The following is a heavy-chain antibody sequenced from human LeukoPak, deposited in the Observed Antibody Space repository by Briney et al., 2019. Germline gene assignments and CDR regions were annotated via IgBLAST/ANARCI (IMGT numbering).Heavy chain of an antibody. J-gene: IGHJ4*02. Sequence: GGSLTLSCAASRFAFRTYAMTWVRQAPARGLEWVAAISGRGDSTYYADSAEGRFTISRDNAKNSLYLQMNSLRAEDTAVYYCARDYCTNGVCFDYWGQGTLVTVSS. CDR1: RFAFRTYA. D-gene: IGHD2-8*01. CDR2: ISGRGDST. V-gene: IGHV3-23*01. CDR3: ARDYCTNGVCFDY.